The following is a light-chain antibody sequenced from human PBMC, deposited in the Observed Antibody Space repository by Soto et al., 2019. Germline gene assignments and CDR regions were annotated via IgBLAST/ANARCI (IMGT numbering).Light chain of an antibody. CDR3: QQYENWPPYT. CDR2: DAS. J-gene: IGKJ2*01. CDR1: QNIFTY. Sequence: DIHMTQSPSTLSASVGDRVTISCRASQNIFTYLAWYQQKPGKAPKLLIFDASTLQSGVPPRFSGSGSGTEFTLTISSLQSEDFAVYYCQQYENWPPYTFGPGTKLEIK. V-gene: IGKV1-5*01.